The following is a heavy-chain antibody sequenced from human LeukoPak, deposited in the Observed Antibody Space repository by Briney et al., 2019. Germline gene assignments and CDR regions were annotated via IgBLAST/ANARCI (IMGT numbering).Heavy chain of an antibody. CDR1: GESFTGYY. D-gene: IGHD1-26*01. J-gene: IGHJ4*02. CDR2: ISHSAIT. Sequence: SETLSLTCALYGESFTGYYGSWIRQSPEKGLEWIEEISHSAITQYNAALKSRVTISLDTLKNQFSLRLTSVTAADTALYYCARHDGRVGAGDYWGQGTLVTVSS. CDR3: ARHDGRVGAGDY. V-gene: IGHV4-34*01.